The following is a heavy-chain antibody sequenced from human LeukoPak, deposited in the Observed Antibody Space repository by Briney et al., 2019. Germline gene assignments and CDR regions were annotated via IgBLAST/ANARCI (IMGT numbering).Heavy chain of an antibody. Sequence: PGGSLRLSCAASGFTFSSYAMSWVRQAPGKGLEWVSAISGSGGSTYYADSVKGRFTISRDNSKNTLYLQMSSLRAEDTAVYYCAKWTPYDYVWGSYRYSDYWGQGTLVTVSS. CDR1: GFTFSSYA. CDR2: ISGSGGST. D-gene: IGHD3-16*02. V-gene: IGHV3-23*01. CDR3: AKWTPYDYVWGSYRYSDY. J-gene: IGHJ4*02.